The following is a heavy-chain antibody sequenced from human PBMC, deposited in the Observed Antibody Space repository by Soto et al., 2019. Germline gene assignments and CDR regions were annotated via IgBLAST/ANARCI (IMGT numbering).Heavy chain of an antibody. D-gene: IGHD2-2*01. CDR2: ISGSGGST. V-gene: IGHV3-23*01. Sequence: GGSLRLSCAASGFTFSSYAMSWVRQAPGKGLEWVSAISGSGGSTYYADSVKGRFTISRDNSKNTLYLQMNSLRAEDTAVYYCAKNPDIVVVPAAPSLYNYYYYMDVWGKGTTVTVSS. CDR3: AKNPDIVVVPAAPSLYNYYYYMDV. CDR1: GFTFSSYA. J-gene: IGHJ6*03.